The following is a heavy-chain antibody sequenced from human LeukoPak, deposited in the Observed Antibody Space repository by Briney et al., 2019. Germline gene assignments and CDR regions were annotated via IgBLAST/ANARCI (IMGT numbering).Heavy chain of an antibody. CDR3: GKDREEGYSGLVFGY. D-gene: IGHD5-12*01. CDR2: IRYDGSNK. CDR1: GFTFSSYG. V-gene: IGHV3-30*02. Sequence: GGSLRLSCAASGFTFSSYGMHWVRQAPGKGLEWVAFIRYDGSNKYYADSVKGRFTISRDNSKNTLYLQMNSLRAEYTAVYYCGKDREEGYSGLVFGYWGQGTLVTGSS. J-gene: IGHJ4*02.